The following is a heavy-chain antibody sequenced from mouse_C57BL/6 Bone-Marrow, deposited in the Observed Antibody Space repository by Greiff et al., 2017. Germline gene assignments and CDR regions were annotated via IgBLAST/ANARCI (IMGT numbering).Heavy chain of an antibody. Sequence: EVMLVESGGDLVKPGGSLKLSCAASGFTFSSYGMSWVRQTPDKRLAWVATISSGGSYTYYPDSVKGRFTISRDNAKNTPYLQMSSLKSEDTALYYCARHGNYVPYYAMDYWGQGTSVTVSS. CDR3: ARHGNYVPYYAMDY. J-gene: IGHJ4*01. D-gene: IGHD1-1*01. CDR1: GFTFSSYG. CDR2: ISSGGSYT. V-gene: IGHV5-6*01.